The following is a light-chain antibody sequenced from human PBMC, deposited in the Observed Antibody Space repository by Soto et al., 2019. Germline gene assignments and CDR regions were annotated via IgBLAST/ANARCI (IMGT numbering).Light chain of an antibody. CDR1: SGDIGTYKH. CDR3: CSFAGSNNYV. V-gene: IGLV2-23*01. CDR2: EGT. Sequence: QSALTQPASVSGSPGQSITISCTGTSGDIGTYKHVSWYQHHPGKAPKLILYEGTQRPSGVSERFSGSKSGNTASLTISGLRAEDEADYHCCSFAGSNNYVFGPGTKLTVL. J-gene: IGLJ1*01.